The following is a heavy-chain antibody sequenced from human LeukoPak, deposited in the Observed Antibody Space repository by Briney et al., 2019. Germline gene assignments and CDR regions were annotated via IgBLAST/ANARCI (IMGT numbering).Heavy chain of an antibody. Sequence: GGSLRLSCAASGFTFSSYAMHWVRQAPGKGQEWVTVIWYDGSNKYYADSVRGRFTISRGNSKNTLSVQMNSLRAEDTAVYYCAREGGGYSYGYGMDVWGQGTTVTVSS. D-gene: IGHD5-18*01. V-gene: IGHV3-33*08. CDR2: IWYDGSNK. CDR1: GFTFSSYA. J-gene: IGHJ6*02. CDR3: AREGGGYSYGYGMDV.